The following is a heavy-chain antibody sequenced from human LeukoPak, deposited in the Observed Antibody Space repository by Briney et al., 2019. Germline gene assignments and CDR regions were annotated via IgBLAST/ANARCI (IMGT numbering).Heavy chain of an antibody. V-gene: IGHV4-4*07. CDR2: LYTSGST. D-gene: IGHD3-22*01. CDR3: ARGGSSGYYYG. CDR1: GGSINSYY. Sequence: SETLSVTCTVSGGSINSYYWSWIRQPDGKGLEWIGRLYTSGSTNYNPSLKSRVTMSVDTSKNQFSLKLTSMTAADTAVYYCARGGSSGYYYGWGQGTLVTVSP. J-gene: IGHJ4*02.